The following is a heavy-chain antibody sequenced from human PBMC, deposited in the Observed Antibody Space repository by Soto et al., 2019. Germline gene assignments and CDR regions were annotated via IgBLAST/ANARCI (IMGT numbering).Heavy chain of an antibody. J-gene: IGHJ5*02. CDR2: ISAYNGNT. CDR3: ARDLRIAAAGTQDDWFDP. CDR1: GYTFTSYG. D-gene: IGHD6-13*01. Sequence: GASVKVSCKASGYTFTSYGISWVRQAPGQGLEWMGWISAYNGNTNYAQKLQGRVTMTTDTSTSTAYMELRSLRSDDTAVYYCARDLRIAAAGTQDDWFDPLGQGTLVTVSS. V-gene: IGHV1-18*01.